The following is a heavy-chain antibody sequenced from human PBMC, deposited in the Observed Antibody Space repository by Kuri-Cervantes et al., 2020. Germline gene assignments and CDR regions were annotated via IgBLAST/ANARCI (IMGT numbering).Heavy chain of an antibody. V-gene: IGHV3-30-3*01. CDR1: GFTFSSYA. J-gene: IGHJ4*02. CDR2: ISYDGSNK. D-gene: IGHD3-22*01. CDR3: ARGTIVVHQGGY. Sequence: GGPLRLSCAASGFTFSSYAMHWVRQAPGKGLEWVAVISYDGSNKYYADSVKGRFTISRDNAKNSLYLQMNSLRAEDTAVYYCARGTIVVHQGGYWGQGTLVTVSS.